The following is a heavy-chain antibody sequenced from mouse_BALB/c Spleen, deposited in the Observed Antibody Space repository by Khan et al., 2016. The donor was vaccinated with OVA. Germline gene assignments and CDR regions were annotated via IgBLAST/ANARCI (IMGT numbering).Heavy chain of an antibody. Sequence: QVQLKQSGADLVRPGASVKLSCKTSGYIFSSYWIHWVKQRSGQGLEWIARIYPGTGATYYNENFKAKATLTADKSSSTAFMQLSSLNSEDSAVYFCTRDYGGTYYFDYWGHGTTLTVSS. V-gene: IGHV1S132*01. CDR3: TRDYGGTYYFDY. CDR2: IYPGTGAT. D-gene: IGHD1-1*01. CDR1: GYIFSSYW. J-gene: IGHJ2*01.